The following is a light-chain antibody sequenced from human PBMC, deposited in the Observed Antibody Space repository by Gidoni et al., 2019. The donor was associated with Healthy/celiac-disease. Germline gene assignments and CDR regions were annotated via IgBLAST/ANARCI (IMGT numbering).Light chain of an antibody. V-gene: IGKV1-39*01. CDR3: QQSYSTPGT. J-gene: IGKJ2*02. CDR1: QSISSY. CDR2: AAS. Sequence: DIQITQSPSSLSASVGDSVTIPCRASQSISSYLNWYLQKPGNAPKLLIYAASSLQSWVPSRFSGIGSGTDFTLTSSSLQPEDFATYYCQQSYSTPGTFGQGTKLEIK.